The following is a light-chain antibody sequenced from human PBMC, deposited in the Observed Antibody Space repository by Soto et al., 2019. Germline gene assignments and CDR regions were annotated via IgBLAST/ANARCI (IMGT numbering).Light chain of an antibody. V-gene: IGKV3-15*01. Sequence: EIVMTQSPATLSVSPGERATLSCRASQRVSSNLAWYQQKPGQAPRLLIYGASTRATGIPARFSGSGSGTEFTLTISSLQSEDFAVYYCQQYNNWPPLTFGGGTKVGIK. CDR3: QQYNNWPPLT. CDR1: QRVSSN. CDR2: GAS. J-gene: IGKJ4*01.